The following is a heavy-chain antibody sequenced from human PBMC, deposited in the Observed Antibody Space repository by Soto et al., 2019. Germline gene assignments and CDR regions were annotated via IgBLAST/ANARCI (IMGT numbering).Heavy chain of an antibody. CDR2: INGYNGNT. J-gene: IGHJ6*02. CDR1: GYTFTRSG. V-gene: IGHV1-18*01. Sequence: QVQLVQSGAEVKKPGASVKVSCKASGYTFTRSGISWVRQAPGQGLEWMGWINGYNGNTNYTQKIQGRITMITDTPTSTAYLELRSLRSDDTAVYYCARMGDVPYYYYGMDVWGQGTTVIVSS. CDR3: ARMGDVPYYYYGMDV. D-gene: IGHD3-16*01.